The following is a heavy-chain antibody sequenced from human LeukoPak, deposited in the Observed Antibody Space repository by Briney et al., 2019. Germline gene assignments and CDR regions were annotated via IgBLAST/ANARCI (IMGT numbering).Heavy chain of an antibody. D-gene: IGHD3-10*01. CDR3: AREGLLWFGELAHFDY. Sequence: PGGSLRLSCAVSEISITTTYMSWVRQAPGKGLEWVSAISGSGGSTYYADSVKGRFTISRDNAKNSLYLQMNSLRAEDTAVYYCAREGLLWFGELAHFDYWGQGTLVTVSS. CDR1: EISITTTY. J-gene: IGHJ4*02. CDR2: ISGSGGST. V-gene: IGHV3-23*01.